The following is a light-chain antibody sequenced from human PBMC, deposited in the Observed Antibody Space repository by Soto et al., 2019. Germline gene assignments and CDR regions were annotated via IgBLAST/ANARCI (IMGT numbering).Light chain of an antibody. CDR2: DVN. CDR3: SSFAGSYTFVI. V-gene: IGLV2-11*01. J-gene: IGLJ2*01. CDR1: SSDIGSYNY. Sequence: QSVLTQPRSVSGSPGQSVTISCTGTSSDIGSYNYVSWYQHHPGKAPKVMIYDVNKRPSGVPDRFSGSKSGNTASLTISGLQAEDEAEYYCSSFAGSYTFVIFGGGTKLTVL.